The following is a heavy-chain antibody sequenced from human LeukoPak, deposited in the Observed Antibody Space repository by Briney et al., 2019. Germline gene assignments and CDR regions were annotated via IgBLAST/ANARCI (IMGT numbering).Heavy chain of an antibody. V-gene: IGHV1-8*01. CDR1: GYTFTNYD. CDR3: ARSGFATDSHFDY. CDR2: MNPYSGNT. J-gene: IGHJ4*02. Sequence: GASVKVSCEASGYTFTNYDINWVRQAPGQGPEWMGWMNPYSGNTGYAQKFQGRVTMTRDTSITTAYLELSSLRSEDTAVYFCARSGFATDSHFDYWGQGTLVTVSS. D-gene: IGHD1-26*01.